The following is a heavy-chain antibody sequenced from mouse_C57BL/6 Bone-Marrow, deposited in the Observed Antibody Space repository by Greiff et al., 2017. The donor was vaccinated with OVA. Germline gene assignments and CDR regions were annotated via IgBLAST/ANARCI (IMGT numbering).Heavy chain of an antibody. Sequence: QVQLQQSGAELARPGASVKMSCKASGYTFTSYTMHWVKQRPGQGLEWIGYINPSSGYTKYNQKFKDKATLTADKYSSTAYMQLSSLTSEDSAVYYCASYYYGSKSWFAYWGQGTLVTVSA. J-gene: IGHJ3*01. CDR3: ASYYYGSKSWFAY. CDR1: GYTFTSYT. CDR2: INPSSGYT. D-gene: IGHD1-1*01. V-gene: IGHV1-4*01.